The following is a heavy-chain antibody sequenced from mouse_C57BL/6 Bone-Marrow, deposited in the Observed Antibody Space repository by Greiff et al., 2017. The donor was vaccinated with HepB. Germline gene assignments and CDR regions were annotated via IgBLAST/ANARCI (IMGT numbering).Heavy chain of an antibody. Sequence: VQLQQPGAELVKPGASVKMSCKASGYTFTSYWITWVKQRPGQGLEWIGDIYPGSGSTNYNEKFKSKATLTVDTSSSTAYMQLSSLTSEDSAVYYCARCDYYGSSGFDYWGQGTTLTVSS. CDR3: ARCDYYGSSGFDY. D-gene: IGHD1-1*01. CDR2: IYPGSGST. V-gene: IGHV1-55*01. J-gene: IGHJ2*01. CDR1: GYTFTSYW.